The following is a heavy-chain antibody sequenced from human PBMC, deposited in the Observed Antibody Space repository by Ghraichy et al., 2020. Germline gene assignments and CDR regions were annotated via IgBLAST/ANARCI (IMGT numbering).Heavy chain of an antibody. D-gene: IGHD3-10*01. Sequence: SETLSLTCAVYGGSFSDYYWSWIRQSPGKGLEWIGEINHSVSTNYNPSLKSRVTISVDTSKNQLSLNLSSVTAADTAVYYCARVLYPGYWGQGTLVTVSS. CDR3: ARVLYPGY. V-gene: IGHV4-34*01. J-gene: IGHJ4*02. CDR1: GGSFSDYY. CDR2: INHSVST.